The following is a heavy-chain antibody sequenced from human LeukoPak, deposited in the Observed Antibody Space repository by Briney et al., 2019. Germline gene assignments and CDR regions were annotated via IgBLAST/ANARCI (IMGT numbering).Heavy chain of an antibody. CDR2: ISGSGGST. Sequence: GGSPRLSCAASGFTFSSYAMSWVRQAPGKGLEWVSAISGSGGSTYYADSVKGRFTISRDNSKNTLYLQMNSLRAEDTAVYYCAKDIARGYYAFDIWGQGTMVTVSS. V-gene: IGHV3-23*01. D-gene: IGHD3-22*01. J-gene: IGHJ3*02. CDR1: GFTFSSYA. CDR3: AKDIARGYYAFDI.